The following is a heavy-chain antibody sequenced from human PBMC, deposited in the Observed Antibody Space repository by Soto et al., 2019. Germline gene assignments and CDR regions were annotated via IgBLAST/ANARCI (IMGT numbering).Heavy chain of an antibody. V-gene: IGHV1-18*04. Sequence: QVQLVQSGAEVKKPGASVKVSCKASGYTFTSYGISWVRQAPGQGLEWMGWISAYNGNTNYAQKLQGRVTMTTDSSTSTAYMELRMLRSDDAAVYCGARALLGSRSSNWFDPWGQGTLVTVSS. CDR2: ISAYNGNT. CDR3: ARALLGSRSSNWFDP. J-gene: IGHJ5*01. D-gene: IGHD1-26*01. CDR1: GYTFTSYG.